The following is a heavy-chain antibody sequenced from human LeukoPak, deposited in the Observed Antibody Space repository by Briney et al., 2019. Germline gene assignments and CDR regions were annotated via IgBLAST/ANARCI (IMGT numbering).Heavy chain of an antibody. J-gene: IGHJ5*02. V-gene: IGHV3-23*01. CDR3: AKDQGLRHFDCLALNWFDP. Sequence: PGGSLRLSCAASGFTFSSYAMSWVRQAPGKGLEWVSAISGSGGSTYYADSVKGRFTISRDNSKNTLYLQMNSLRVEDTAVYYCAKDQGLRHFDCLALNWFDPWGQGTLVTVSS. D-gene: IGHD3-9*01. CDR1: GFTFSSYA. CDR2: ISGSGGST.